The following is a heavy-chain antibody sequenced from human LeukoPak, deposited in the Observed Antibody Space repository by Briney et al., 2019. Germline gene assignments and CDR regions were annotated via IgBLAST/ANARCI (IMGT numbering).Heavy chain of an antibody. CDR2: IKQDGSEK. V-gene: IGHV3-7*03. Sequence: GGSLRLSCAASGFTFSSYWMSWVRQAPGKGLEWVANIKQDGSEKYYVDSVKGRFTISGDNAKNSLYLQMNSLRAEDTAVYYCAREWKGRLRYIDYWGQGTLVTVSS. CDR1: GFTFSSYW. CDR3: AREWKGRLRYIDY. D-gene: IGHD4-17*01. J-gene: IGHJ4*02.